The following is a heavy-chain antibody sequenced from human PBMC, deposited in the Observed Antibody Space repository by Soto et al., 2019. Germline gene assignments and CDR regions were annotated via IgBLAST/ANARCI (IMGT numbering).Heavy chain of an antibody. J-gene: IGHJ4*02. CDR3: ARGYDSYLPYYFDY. CDR2: IYTSGST. CDR1: RGSISGFY. D-gene: IGHD3-22*01. Sequence: QVQLHESGPGLVKPSETLSLTCTVSRGSISGFYWSWIRQPAGKTLEWVGRIYTSGSTNYNPSLESRVTMSIATSRNQFSLYLTSVTAADTAVYSCARGYDSYLPYYFDYWGQGTLVTVSS. V-gene: IGHV4-4*07.